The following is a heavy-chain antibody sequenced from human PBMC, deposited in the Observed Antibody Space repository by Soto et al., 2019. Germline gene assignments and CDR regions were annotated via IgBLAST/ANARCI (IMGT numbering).Heavy chain of an antibody. J-gene: IGHJ2*01. CDR3: VKDDRILGRRYFDL. Sequence: EEQLLESGGGLIQPGGSLRLACAASGFTFGSYAMTWVRQAPGKGLEWVSSISFSDGGTYYAHSVKGRLTISRDNSKNTLFLQMNSLRVEDTAVYYCVKDDRILGRRYFDLWGRGTLVTVSS. CDR2: ISFSDGGT. V-gene: IGHV3-23*01. CDR1: GFTFGSYA. D-gene: IGHD2-15*01.